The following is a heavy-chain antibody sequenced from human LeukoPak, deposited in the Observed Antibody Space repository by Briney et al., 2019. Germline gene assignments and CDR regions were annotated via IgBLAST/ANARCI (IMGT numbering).Heavy chain of an antibody. D-gene: IGHD6-13*01. Sequence: GASVKVSCKASGYTFTSYDINWVRQATGQGLEWMGWMNPNSGNTGYAQKLQGRVTMTRNTSISTAYMELSSLRSEDTAVCYCARIPGYSSSWYESGYDYWGQGTLVTVSS. CDR1: GYTFTSYD. CDR2: MNPNSGNT. J-gene: IGHJ4*02. V-gene: IGHV1-8*01. CDR3: ARIPGYSSSWYESGYDY.